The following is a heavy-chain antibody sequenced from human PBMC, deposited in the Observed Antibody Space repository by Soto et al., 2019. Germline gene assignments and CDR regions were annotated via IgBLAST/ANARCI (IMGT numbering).Heavy chain of an antibody. D-gene: IGHD2-2*01. CDR2: IIPIPGIA. CDR3: ARACSSTSCYPYYYYYYYMDV. Sequence: QVQLVQSGAEVKKPGSSVKVSCKASGGTFSSYTISWVRQAPGQGLEWMGRIIPIPGIANYAQKFQGRVTITADKSTSTAYMERSSLRSEDTAVYYCARACSSTSCYPYYYYYYYMDVWGKGTTVTVSS. CDR1: GGTFSSYT. V-gene: IGHV1-69*02. J-gene: IGHJ6*03.